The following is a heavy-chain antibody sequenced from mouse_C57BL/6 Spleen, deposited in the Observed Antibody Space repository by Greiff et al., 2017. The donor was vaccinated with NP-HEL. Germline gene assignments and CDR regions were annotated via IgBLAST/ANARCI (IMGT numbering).Heavy chain of an antibody. CDR3: ASRYYGSSYVDY. CDR2: IYPSDSET. Sequence: QVQLQQPGAELVRPGSSVKLSCKASGYTFTSYWMDWVKQRPGQGLEWIGNIYPSDSETHYNQKFKDKATLTVDKSSSTAYMQLSSLTSEDSAVYYCASRYYGSSYVDYWGQGTTLTVSS. V-gene: IGHV1-61*01. CDR1: GYTFTSYW. D-gene: IGHD1-1*01. J-gene: IGHJ2*01.